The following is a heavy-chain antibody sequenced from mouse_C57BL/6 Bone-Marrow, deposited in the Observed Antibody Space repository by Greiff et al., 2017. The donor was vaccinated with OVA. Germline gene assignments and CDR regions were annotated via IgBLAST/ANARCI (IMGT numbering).Heavy chain of an antibody. V-gene: IGHV1-61*01. D-gene: IGHD3-2*02. CDR1: GYTFTSYW. CDR3: ARTAQAYYFDY. Sequence: VQLQQPGAELVRPGSSVKLSCKASGYTFTSYWMDWVKQRPGQGLEWIGNIYPSDSETHYNQKFKDKATLTVDKSSSTAYMQLSSLTSEDSAVYYCARTAQAYYFDYWGQGTTLTFSS. CDR2: IYPSDSET. J-gene: IGHJ2*01.